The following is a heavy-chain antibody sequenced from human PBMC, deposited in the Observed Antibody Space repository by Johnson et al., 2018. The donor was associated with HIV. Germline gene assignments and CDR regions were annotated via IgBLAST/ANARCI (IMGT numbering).Heavy chain of an antibody. CDR2: IYSGGST. D-gene: IGHD3-22*01. CDR1: GFTFSSYD. Sequence: VQLLESGGGLVQPGGSLRLSCAASGFTFSSYDMHWVRQAPGKGLEWVSVIYSGGSTYYADSVKGRFTISRDNSKNTLYLQMNSLRAEDTAVYYCAREVAHYYDSSGYPLGAFDIWGQGTMVTVSS. CDR3: AREVAHYYDSSGYPLGAFDI. J-gene: IGHJ3*02. V-gene: IGHV3-66*01.